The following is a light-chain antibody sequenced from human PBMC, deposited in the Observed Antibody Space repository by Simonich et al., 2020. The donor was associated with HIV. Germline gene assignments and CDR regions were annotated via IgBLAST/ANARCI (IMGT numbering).Light chain of an antibody. Sequence: DIVMTQSPDSLAVSLGERATINCKSSQSVFYISNNKNYLAWYQQKPGQPPKLLIYWASTRESGVPDRFSGSGSGTDFTLTISSLEPEDFAIYYCQHRSNWPLTFGGGTKVEIK. V-gene: IGKV4-1*01. CDR1: QSVFYISNNKNY. CDR3: QHRSNWPLT. J-gene: IGKJ4*01. CDR2: WAS.